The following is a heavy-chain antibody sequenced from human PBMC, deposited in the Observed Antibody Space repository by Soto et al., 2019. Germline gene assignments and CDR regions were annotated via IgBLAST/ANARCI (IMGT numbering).Heavy chain of an antibody. CDR1: GFTLSSYD. J-gene: IGHJ4*02. CDR2: ISGSGGST. V-gene: IGHV3-23*01. CDR3: AKGAWVSRGTSGIPDAPANY. D-gene: IGHD2-2*01. Sequence: EVQLLESGGGLIQPGGSLRLSCAASGFTLSSYDMSWVRQAPGQGLEWVSAISGSGGSTYYADSVKGRFTISRDNSKNTLMLQMNSLRAEDTAVYFCAKGAWVSRGTSGIPDAPANYWGQGTLVTVSS.